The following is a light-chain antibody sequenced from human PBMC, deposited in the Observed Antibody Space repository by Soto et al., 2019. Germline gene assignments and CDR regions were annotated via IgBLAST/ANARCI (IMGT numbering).Light chain of an antibody. V-gene: IGLV4-69*01. CDR3: QTWGTGIQV. CDR2: LNSDGSH. Sequence: QPVLTQSPSASASLGASVKLTCTLSSGHSSYAIAWHQQQPEKGPRYLTKLNSDGSHNKGDGIPDRFSGSSSGAERYLTISSLQSEDEADYYCQTWGTGIQVFGGGTKLTVL. J-gene: IGLJ2*01. CDR1: SGHSSYA.